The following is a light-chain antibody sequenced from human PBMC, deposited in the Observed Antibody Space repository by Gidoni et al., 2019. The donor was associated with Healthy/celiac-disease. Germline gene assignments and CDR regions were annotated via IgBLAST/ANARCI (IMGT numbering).Light chain of an antibody. J-gene: IGLJ2*01. V-gene: IGLV1-44*01. CDR1: SSNIGRNT. CDR2: SNN. CDR3: AAWDDSLNGGV. Sequence: QSVLTQPPSASGTPGQRVPISCSGSSSNIGRNTVNWYQQLPGLAPKLLIYSNNQRTSGVPDRFSGSKSGTSASLSISGLQSEDEADYYCAAWDDSLNGGVFGGGTKLTVL.